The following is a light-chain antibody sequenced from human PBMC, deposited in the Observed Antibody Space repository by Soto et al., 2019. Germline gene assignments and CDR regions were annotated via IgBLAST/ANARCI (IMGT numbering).Light chain of an antibody. J-gene: IGKJ5*01. CDR1: QSVSSSY. Sequence: DIVMTQSPDSLTVSLGERATINCRASQSVSSSYLAWYQQKPGQAPRLLIYGASNRATGIPERFSGSGSGTDFTLTITRLEPEDFAVYFCQQYDVSPITFGLGTRLEIK. V-gene: IGKV3-20*01. CDR2: GAS. CDR3: QQYDVSPIT.